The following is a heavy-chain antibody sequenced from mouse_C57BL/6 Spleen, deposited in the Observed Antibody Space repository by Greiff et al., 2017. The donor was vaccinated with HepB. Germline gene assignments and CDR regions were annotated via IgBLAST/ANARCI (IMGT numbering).Heavy chain of an antibody. CDR3: ARGTAQAAMDY. J-gene: IGHJ4*01. D-gene: IGHD3-2*02. CDR2: IDPSDSYT. CDR1: GYTFTSYW. V-gene: IGHV1-50*01. Sequence: VQLQQPGAELVKPGASVKLSCKASGYTFTSYWMQWVKQRPGQGLEWIGEIDPSDSYTNYNQKFKGKATLTVDTSSSTAYMQLSSLTSEDSAVYYCARGTAQAAMDYWGQGTSVTVSS.